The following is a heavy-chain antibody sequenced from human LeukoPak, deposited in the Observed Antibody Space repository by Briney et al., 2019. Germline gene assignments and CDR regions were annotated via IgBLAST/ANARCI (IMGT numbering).Heavy chain of an antibody. J-gene: IGHJ4*02. D-gene: IGHD3-3*01. V-gene: IGHV4-31*03. CDR2: IYYSGST. CDR3: ARSWHFGVVIKRPFDY. Sequence: SQTLSLTCTVSGGSISSGGYYWSWIRQHPGKGLEWIGYIYYSGSTYYNPSLKSRVTISVDTPKNQFSLKLSSVTAADTAVYYCARSWHFGVVIKRPFDYWGQGTLVTVSS. CDR1: GGSISSGGYY.